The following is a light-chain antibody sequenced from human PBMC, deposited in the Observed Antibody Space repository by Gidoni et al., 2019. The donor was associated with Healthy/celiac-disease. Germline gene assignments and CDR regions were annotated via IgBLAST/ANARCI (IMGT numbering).Light chain of an antibody. CDR1: QSVSSN. V-gene: IGKV3-15*01. CDR2: GAS. CDR3: QQYNNWTVT. Sequence: EIVMTQSPATLSVSPGERATLSCRASQSVSSNLAWYQQKPGQAPRLLIYGASTRATGSPARFSGSGSVTEFTLTISSLQSEDFAVYYCQQYNNWTVTFGPGTKVDIK. J-gene: IGKJ3*01.